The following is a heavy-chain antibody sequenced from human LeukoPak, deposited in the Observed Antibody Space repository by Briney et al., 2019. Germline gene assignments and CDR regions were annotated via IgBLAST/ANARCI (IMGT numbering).Heavy chain of an antibody. D-gene: IGHD3-10*01. CDR1: GFTFSSYA. V-gene: IGHV3-23*01. Sequence: GGSLRLSCAASGFTFSSYAMSWVRQAPGKGLEWVSAISGSGGGTYYANSVKGRFTISRDNSRDTLYLQMDSLRAEDTALYFCAKTPDYYGSGSSSYIDCWGQGTLVSVSS. CDR2: ISGSGGGT. CDR3: AKTPDYYGSGSSSYIDC. J-gene: IGHJ4*02.